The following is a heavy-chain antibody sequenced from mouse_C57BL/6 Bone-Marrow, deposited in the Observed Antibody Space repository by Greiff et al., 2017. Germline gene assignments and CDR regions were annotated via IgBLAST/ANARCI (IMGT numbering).Heavy chain of an antibody. V-gene: IGHV2-6*03. J-gene: IGHJ4*01. Sequence: VMLVESGPGLVAPSQSLSITCTVSGFSLTSYGVHWVRQPPGKGLEWLVVIWSDGSTTYNSALKSRLSISKDNSKSQVFLKMNSLQTDDTAMYYCARDSSGYRDYAMDDWGQGTSVTVSS. CDR3: ARDSSGYRDYAMDD. CDR1: GFSLTSYG. CDR2: IWSDGST. D-gene: IGHD3-2*02.